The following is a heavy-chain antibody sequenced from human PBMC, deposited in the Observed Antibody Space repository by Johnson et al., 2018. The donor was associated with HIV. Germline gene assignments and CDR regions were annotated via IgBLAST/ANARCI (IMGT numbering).Heavy chain of an antibody. V-gene: IGHV3-30*04. CDR2: ISFDGSNT. CDR1: GFSFSDYI. CDR3: ARGSPYYNFWSGYVDAFDI. D-gene: IGHD3-3*01. Sequence: QVQLMESGGGVVQPGRSLRLSCAASGFSFSDYITHWVRQAPGKGLAWVAAISFDGSNTGYADSVKGRFTISRDNSKNTLFLQMNSLRAEDTAVYYCARGSPYYNFWSGYVDAFDIWGQGTMVTVSS. J-gene: IGHJ3*02.